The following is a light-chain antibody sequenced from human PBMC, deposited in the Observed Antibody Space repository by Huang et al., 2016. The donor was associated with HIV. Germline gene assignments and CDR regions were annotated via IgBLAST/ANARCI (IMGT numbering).Light chain of an antibody. CDR3: MEALQTPYT. V-gene: IGKV2-28*01. CDR2: WGS. Sequence: DVVMTQSPLSLPVPPGEPASISCRSSQSLRHRNGLNYLDWYLQKPGQSPKLLIHWGSSRASGVPERFSGGGSGTDFSLNISRVEAEDAGIYYCMEALQTPYTFGQGTKLEIK. J-gene: IGKJ2*01. CDR1: QSLRHRNGLNY.